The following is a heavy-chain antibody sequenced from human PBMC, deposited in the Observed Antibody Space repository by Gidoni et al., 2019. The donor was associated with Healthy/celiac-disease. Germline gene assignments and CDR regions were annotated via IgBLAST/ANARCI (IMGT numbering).Heavy chain of an antibody. V-gene: IGHV3-9*01. CDR1: GFPFDDSA. Sequence: EVQLVESGGGLVQPGRSLTLSCAAPGFPFDDSAMHWVRQAPGKGLGWVSGISWNSGSIGYADSVKGRFTISRDNAKNSLYLQMNSLRAEDTALYYCAKDGKSGYVLRGWFDPWGQGTLVTVSS. CDR2: ISWNSGSI. J-gene: IGHJ5*02. CDR3: AKDGKSGYVLRGWFDP. D-gene: IGHD5-12*01.